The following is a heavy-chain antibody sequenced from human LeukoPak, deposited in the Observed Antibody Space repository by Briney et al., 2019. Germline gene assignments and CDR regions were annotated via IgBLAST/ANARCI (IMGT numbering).Heavy chain of an antibody. CDR3: ASLTNTTGYIPWYFDL. V-gene: IGHV4-59*01. J-gene: IGHJ2*01. CDR2: IYYSGST. D-gene: IGHD3-9*01. CDR1: GGSISSYY. Sequence: SETLSLTCTVSGGSISSYYWSWIRQPPGKGLEWIGYIYYSGSTNYNPSFKSRVAISVDTSKNQFSLKLSSVTAADTAIYYCASLTNTTGYIPWYFDLWGRGTLVTVSS.